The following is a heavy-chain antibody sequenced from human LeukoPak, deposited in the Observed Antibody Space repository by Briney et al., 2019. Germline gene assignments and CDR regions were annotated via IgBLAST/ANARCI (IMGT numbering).Heavy chain of an antibody. CDR3: ARRGLVIAVANFDY. CDR1: GYTFTNYA. V-gene: IGHV1-18*01. D-gene: IGHD6-19*01. CDR2: ISAYNGNT. Sequence: ASVKVSCKASGYTFTNYAIHWVRQAPGQGLEWMGWISAYNGNTNYAQKLQGRVTMTTDTSTSTAYMELRSLRSDDTAVYYCARRGLVIAVANFDYWGQGTLVTVSS. J-gene: IGHJ4*02.